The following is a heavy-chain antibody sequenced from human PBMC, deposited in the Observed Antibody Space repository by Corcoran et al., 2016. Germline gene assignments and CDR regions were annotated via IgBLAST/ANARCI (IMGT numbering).Heavy chain of an antibody. CDR2: IYYSGST. V-gene: IGHV4-59*01. J-gene: IGHJ5*02. Sequence: QVQLQESGPGLVKPSETLSLTCTVSGGSISSYYWSWIRQPPGKGLEWIGYIYYSGSTNYNPSLKSRVTISVDTSKNQFSLKLSSVTAADTAVYYCAGNYHYDSSGYYYWGPYNWFDPWGQGTLVTVSS. D-gene: IGHD3-22*01. CDR3: AGNYHYDSSGYYYWGPYNWFDP. CDR1: GGSISSYY.